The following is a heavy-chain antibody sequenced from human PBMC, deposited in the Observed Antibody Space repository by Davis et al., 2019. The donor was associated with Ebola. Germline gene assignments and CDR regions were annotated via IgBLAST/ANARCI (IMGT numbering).Heavy chain of an antibody. D-gene: IGHD3-16*01. V-gene: IGHV5-51*01. Sequence: GESPKTPCKGSGYSLTSYWIGWVRQIPGKGLEWMGIIYPGDSDTRYSPSFQGQVTISADKSISTAYLQWSSLKASDTAMYYCARHLYPTSRTTSLPLGYWGQGTLVTVSS. CDR1: GYSLTSYW. CDR2: IYPGDSDT. J-gene: IGHJ4*02. CDR3: ARHLYPTSRTTSLPLGY.